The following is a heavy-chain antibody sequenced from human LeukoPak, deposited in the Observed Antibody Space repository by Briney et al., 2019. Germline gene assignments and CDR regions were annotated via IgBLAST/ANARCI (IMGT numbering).Heavy chain of an antibody. V-gene: IGHV3-23*01. J-gene: IGHJ4*02. CDR3: ARGGVDHYGSGTYYLMYYFDH. CDR1: GFTFNTYG. D-gene: IGHD3-10*01. CDR2: ISGSGGAT. Sequence: GGTLRLSCAASGFTFNTYGMSWVRQAPGKGLEWVSGISGSGGATYYADSVKGRFTVSRDDPHNTLYLQMNSVRAEDTAVYFCARGGVDHYGSGTYYLMYYFDHWGQGALVTVSS.